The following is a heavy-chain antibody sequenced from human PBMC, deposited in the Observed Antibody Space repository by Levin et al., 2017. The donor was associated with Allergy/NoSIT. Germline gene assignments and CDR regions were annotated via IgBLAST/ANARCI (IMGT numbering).Heavy chain of an antibody. CDR3: ANFYYDSSGYYRDAFDI. J-gene: IGHJ3*02. CDR2: ISSTSNTI. D-gene: IGHD3-22*01. Sequence: RTGGSLRLSCAASGFTFSTYSMNWVRQAPGKGLEWVSYISSTSNTIYYADSVKGRFTISRDNAKNSLYLQMNSLRDEDTAVYYCANFYYDSSGYYRDAFDIWGQGTMVTVSS. CDR1: GFTFSTYS. V-gene: IGHV3-48*02.